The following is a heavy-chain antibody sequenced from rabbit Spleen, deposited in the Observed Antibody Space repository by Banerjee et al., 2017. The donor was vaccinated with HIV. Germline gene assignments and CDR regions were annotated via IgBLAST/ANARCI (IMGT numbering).Heavy chain of an antibody. Sequence: QLVESGGGLVQPGASLTLTCKASGFSFSSSDYMCWVRQAPGKGLEWIGYIDPVFGSTYYAIWVNGRFTISSDNAQNTLYLQLKSLTAADTATYFCARDLAGAIGWNFHLWGQGTLVTVS. V-gene: IGHV1S7*01. D-gene: IGHD4-1*01. CDR1: GFSFSSSDY. CDR3: ARDLAGAIGWNFHL. CDR2: IDPVFGST. J-gene: IGHJ4*01.